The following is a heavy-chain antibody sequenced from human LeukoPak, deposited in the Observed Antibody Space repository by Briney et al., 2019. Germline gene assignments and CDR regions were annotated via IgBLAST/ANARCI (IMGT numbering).Heavy chain of an antibody. CDR1: GYSISIGRY. Sequence: PSETLSLTCAVSGYSISIGRYWGWIRQPRGKGLEWIGIVFHSGSTYYNPSLKSRVTISVDTSQNHFSLNLKSVTAADTAVYYCARSLSTAGIDYWGQGTLVTVSS. V-gene: IGHV4-38-2*01. CDR3: ARSLSTAGIDY. CDR2: VFHSGST. J-gene: IGHJ4*02. D-gene: IGHD2-2*01.